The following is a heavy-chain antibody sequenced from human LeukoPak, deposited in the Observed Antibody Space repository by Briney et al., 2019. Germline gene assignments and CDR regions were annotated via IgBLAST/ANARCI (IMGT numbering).Heavy chain of an antibody. CDR1: GFTFSSYA. J-gene: IGHJ6*02. D-gene: IGHD2-15*01. V-gene: IGHV3-23*01. CDR3: ASSAAIYYYYYYGMDV. Sequence: GGSLRLSCAASGFTFSSYAMSWVRQAPGKGLEWVSAISGSRTYYADSVKGRFTISRDNSKNTLSLQMNSLRAEDTAVYYCASSAAIYYYYYYGMDVWGQGTTVTVSS. CDR2: ISGSRT.